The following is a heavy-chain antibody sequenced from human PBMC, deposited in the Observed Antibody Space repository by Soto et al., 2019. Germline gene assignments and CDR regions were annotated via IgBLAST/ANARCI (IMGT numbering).Heavy chain of an antibody. J-gene: IGHJ4*02. CDR3: ARDGVSSTEYTWNYGTYFDY. V-gene: IGHV5-51*01. CDR1: GYSFTSYW. D-gene: IGHD1-7*01. Sequence: GESLKISCKGSGYSFTSYWIGWVRQMPGKGLEWMGIIYPGDSDTRYSPSFQGQVTISADKSISTAYLQMNSLRPDDTAMYYCARDGVSSTEYTWNYGTYFDYWGQGTQVTVSS. CDR2: IYPGDSDT.